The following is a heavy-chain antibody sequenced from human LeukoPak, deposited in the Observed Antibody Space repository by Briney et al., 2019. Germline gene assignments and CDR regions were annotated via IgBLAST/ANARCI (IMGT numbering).Heavy chain of an antibody. CDR1: GFIFSDYD. CDR2: ISGSGGST. J-gene: IGHJ4*02. V-gene: IGHV3-23*01. Sequence: PGGSLRLSCAASGFIFSDYDMNWVRQAPGKGLEWVSTISGSGGSTNYADSVKGRFTISRDNSKNTVYLQMNSLRVEDTAVYYCAKDWGSSPTFDYFDYWGQGTLVTVSS. D-gene: IGHD6-13*01. CDR3: AKDWGSSPTFDYFDY.